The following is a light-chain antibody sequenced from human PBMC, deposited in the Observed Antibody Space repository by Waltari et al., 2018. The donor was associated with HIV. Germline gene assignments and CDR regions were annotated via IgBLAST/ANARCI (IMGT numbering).Light chain of an antibody. J-gene: IGLJ1*01. CDR2: DDS. CDR1: NTGSRS. V-gene: IGLV3-21*02. Sequence: SYVLTQPPSVSVAPGQTARITCGGNNTGSRSVHWYQQKPSQAPVLVVYDDSDRPSGIPERFSCSNSGNTATLTISRVEAGDEADYYCQVWDSSSDQYVFGTGTKVTVL. CDR3: QVWDSSSDQYV.